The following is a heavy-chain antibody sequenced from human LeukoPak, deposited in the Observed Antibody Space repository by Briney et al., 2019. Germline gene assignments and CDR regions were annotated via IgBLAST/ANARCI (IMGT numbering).Heavy chain of an antibody. Sequence: GGSLKLSCAASGFTFSGAAIHWVRQASGKGLEWVGRIRTKPNNYATAYAASVKGRFTISRDDSKNIAYLQMNSLKTEDTAVYYCSRQIRATTDYFDYWGQGTLVTVSS. D-gene: IGHD5-12*01. V-gene: IGHV3-73*01. J-gene: IGHJ4*02. CDR2: IRTKPNNYAT. CDR3: SRQIRATTDYFDY. CDR1: GFTFSGAA.